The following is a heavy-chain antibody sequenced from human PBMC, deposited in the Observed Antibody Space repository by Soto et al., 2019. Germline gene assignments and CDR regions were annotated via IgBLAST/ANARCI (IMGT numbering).Heavy chain of an antibody. J-gene: IGHJ4*02. CDR1: GGIFSTYA. Sequence: QVQLVQSGAEVKKPGSSVKVSCKASGGIFSTYAISWLRQAPGQGLEWMGGIIPLFGTPNYAQRFKGRVTITADESTITAYMELSRLRSEDTAVYYCARDRDDYGSGNYYNRIDFWGQGTLVTVSS. CDR3: ARDRDDYGSGNYYNRIDF. D-gene: IGHD3-10*01. CDR2: IIPLFGTP. V-gene: IGHV1-69*01.